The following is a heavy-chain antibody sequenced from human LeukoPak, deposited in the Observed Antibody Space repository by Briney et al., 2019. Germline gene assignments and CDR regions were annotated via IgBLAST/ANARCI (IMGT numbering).Heavy chain of an antibody. J-gene: IGHJ5*02. CDR1: GGIFSSYA. CDR2: IIPILGIA. D-gene: IGHD3-16*02. CDR3: ARAGYDYVWGSYRTTGDWFDP. V-gene: IGHV1-69*04. Sequence: SVKVSCKASGGIFSSYAISWVRQAPGQGLEWMGRIIPILGIANYAQKFQGRVTITADKSTSTAYMELSSLRSEDTAVYYCARAGYDYVWGSYRTTGDWFDPWGQGTLVTVSS.